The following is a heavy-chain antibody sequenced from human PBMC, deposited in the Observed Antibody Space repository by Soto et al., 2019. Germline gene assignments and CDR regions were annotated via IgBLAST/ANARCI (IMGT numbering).Heavy chain of an antibody. V-gene: IGHV4-31*03. CDR3: ARVCGGDCHYGMDV. CDR1: GGCISSGGYY. CDR2: IYYSGST. Sequence: PSETLALTCTVSGGCISSGGYYWSWIRQHPGKGLEWIGYIYYSGSTYYNPSLKSRVTISVDTSKNQFSLKLSSVTAADTAVYYCARVCGGDCHYGMDVWGQGTTVTVSS. J-gene: IGHJ6*02. D-gene: IGHD2-21*02.